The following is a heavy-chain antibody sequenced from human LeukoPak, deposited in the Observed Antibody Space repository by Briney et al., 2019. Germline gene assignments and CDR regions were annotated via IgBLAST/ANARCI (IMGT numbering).Heavy chain of an antibody. CDR3: ARYVVVTAYFDY. V-gene: IGHV1-69*13. Sequence: ASVKVSCKASGGTFSSYAISWVRQAPGQGLEWMGGIIPIFGTANYAQKFQGRVTITADESTSTAYMELSSLRSEDTAVYYCARYVVVTAYFDYWGQGTLVTVSS. CDR2: IIPIFGTA. D-gene: IGHD2-21*02. J-gene: IGHJ4*02. CDR1: GGTFSSYA.